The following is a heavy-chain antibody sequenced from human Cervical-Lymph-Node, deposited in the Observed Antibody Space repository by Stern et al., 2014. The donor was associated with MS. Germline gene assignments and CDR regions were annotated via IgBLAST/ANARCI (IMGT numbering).Heavy chain of an antibody. V-gene: IGHV1-24*01. D-gene: IGHD2-21*01. J-gene: IGHJ4*02. CDR3: TTVASRQGDY. CDR2: FDPEDDET. CDR1: GYSLSELY. Sequence: VQLEESGAEVKKPGASVKVSCRVSGYSLSELYMTWVRQVPGKGLEWMGGFDPEDDETKYAQRFQGRLTMTEDISTDTAYMQLSSLRSEDTAMYYCTTVASRQGDYWGQGTLVTVSS.